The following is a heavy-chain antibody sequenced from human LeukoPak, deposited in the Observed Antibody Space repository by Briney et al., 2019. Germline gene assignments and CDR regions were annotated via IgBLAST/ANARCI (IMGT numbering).Heavy chain of an antibody. CDR3: ARDEVAAAARYNWFDP. CDR2: IWYDGSNK. D-gene: IGHD6-13*01. J-gene: IGHJ5*02. Sequence: PGGSLRLSCAASGFTFSSCGMHWVRQAPGKGLEWVAVIWYDGSNKYYADSVKGRFTISRDNSKNTLYLQMNSLRAEDTAVYYCARDEVAAAARYNWFDPWGQGTLVTVSS. V-gene: IGHV3-33*01. CDR1: GFTFSSCG.